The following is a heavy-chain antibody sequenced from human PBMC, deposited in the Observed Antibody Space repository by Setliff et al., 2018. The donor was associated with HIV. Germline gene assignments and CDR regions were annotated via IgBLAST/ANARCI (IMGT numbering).Heavy chain of an antibody. CDR2: IYYSGST. CDR3: ARGTYYDFWSGYGYYMDV. Sequence: SETLSLTCTVSGGSISSGGYYWNWIRQHPGEGLEWIGYIYYSGSTYYNPSLKSRVTISVDTSKNQFSLKLSSVTAADTAVYYCARGTYYDFWSGYGYYMDVWGKGTTVTVSS. V-gene: IGHV4-31*03. D-gene: IGHD3-3*01. J-gene: IGHJ6*03. CDR1: GGSISSGGYY.